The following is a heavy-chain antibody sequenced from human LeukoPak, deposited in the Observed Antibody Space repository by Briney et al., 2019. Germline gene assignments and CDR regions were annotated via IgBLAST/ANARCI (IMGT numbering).Heavy chain of an antibody. CDR1: GFTFSDYW. V-gene: IGHV3-30*03. Sequence: PGGSLRLSCAASGFTFSDYWMHWVRQAPGKGLDWVAVISYAGSDEYYADSVKGRFTISRDNSKNTLWLQMSSLRAEETAVYYCARGLYSSSEAGHFDYWGQGTLVTVSS. CDR2: ISYAGSDE. J-gene: IGHJ4*02. D-gene: IGHD6-13*01. CDR3: ARGLYSSSEAGHFDY.